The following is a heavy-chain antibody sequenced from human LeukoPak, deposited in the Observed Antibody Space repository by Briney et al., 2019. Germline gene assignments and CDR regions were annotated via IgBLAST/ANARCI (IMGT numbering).Heavy chain of an antibody. CDR3: ARVRLDYSGSGSYLYYFDY. Sequence: SETLSLTCTVSGGSISSYYWSWIRQPPGKGLEWIGYIYYSGSTNYNPPLKSRVTISVDTSKNQFSLKLSSVTAADTAVYYCARVRLDYSGSGSYLYYFDYWGQGTLVTVSS. CDR2: IYYSGST. J-gene: IGHJ4*02. CDR1: GGSISSYY. V-gene: IGHV4-59*01. D-gene: IGHD3-10*01.